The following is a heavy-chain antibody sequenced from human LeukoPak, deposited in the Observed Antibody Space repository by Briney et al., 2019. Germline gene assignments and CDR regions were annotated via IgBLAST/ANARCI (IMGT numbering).Heavy chain of an antibody. D-gene: IGHD6-19*01. V-gene: IGHV1-69*13. CDR3: ARSLHSRVWYHFY. CDR2: ILPIFGTA. Sequence: ASVRVSCKASGGTFSTYAISWVRQAPGQGLEWMGGILPIFGTANYAPEFQGRVTITADESTSTAYRELSSLRSEDTAVYYCARSLHSRVWYHFYWGEGGPVTVSS. CDR1: GGTFSTYA. J-gene: IGHJ4*02.